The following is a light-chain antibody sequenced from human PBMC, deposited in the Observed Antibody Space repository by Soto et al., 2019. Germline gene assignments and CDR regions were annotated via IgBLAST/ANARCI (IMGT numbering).Light chain of an antibody. CDR3: HQRSSWPLT. Sequence: PGDRATLSCRASQSVSDSLAWYQQKPGQAPRLVIHAASNRATGFPPRFSGSGSGTEFTLTISSLEPEDSAVYYCHQRSSWPLTCGGGTKGDIK. CDR1: QSVSDS. J-gene: IGKJ4*01. CDR2: AAS. V-gene: IGKV3-11*01.